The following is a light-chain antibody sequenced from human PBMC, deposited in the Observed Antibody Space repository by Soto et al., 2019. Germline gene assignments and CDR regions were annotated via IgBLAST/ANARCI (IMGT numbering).Light chain of an antibody. CDR3: CSFAVTYTRV. CDR1: SSDVGAYNF. Sequence: QSVLTQPRSVSGSPGQSVTISCTGTSSDVGAYNFVSWYQQHPGKTPKLMIYDVNKRPSGVPDRFSGSKSDNTASLTISGLQAEDEADYYCCSFAVTYTRVFGGGTKVTVL. V-gene: IGLV2-11*01. J-gene: IGLJ3*02. CDR2: DVN.